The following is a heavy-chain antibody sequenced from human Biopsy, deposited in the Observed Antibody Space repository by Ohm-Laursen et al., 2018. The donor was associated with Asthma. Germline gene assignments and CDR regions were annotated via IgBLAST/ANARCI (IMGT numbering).Heavy chain of an antibody. CDR2: ISYDGSNK. V-gene: IGHV3-30*03. CDR1: GFTFSSYG. D-gene: IGHD1-7*01. Sequence: SLRLSCSASGFTFSSYGMHWVRQAPGKGLEWVAVISYDGSNKYYADSVKGRFTISRDNSKNTLYLQMNSLRAEDTAVYYCARDPHNSYLASLRTKFNYYYYGMDVWGQGTTVTVSS. J-gene: IGHJ6*02. CDR3: ARDPHNSYLASLRTKFNYYYYGMDV.